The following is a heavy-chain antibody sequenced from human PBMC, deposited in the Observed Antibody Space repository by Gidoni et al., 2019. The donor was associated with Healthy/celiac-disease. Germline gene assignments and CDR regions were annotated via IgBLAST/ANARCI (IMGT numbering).Heavy chain of an antibody. CDR2: IDPSDSYT. Sequence: EVQLVQSGAEVKKPGESLRISCKGSGYSFTSYWISWVRQMPGKGLEWMGRIDPSDSYTNYSPSFQGHVTISADKSISTAYLQWSSLKASDTAMYYCASSRITMVRGVKSSAFDIWGQGTMVTVSS. CDR3: ASSRITMVRGVKSSAFDI. CDR1: GYSFTSYW. D-gene: IGHD3-10*01. J-gene: IGHJ3*02. V-gene: IGHV5-10-1*03.